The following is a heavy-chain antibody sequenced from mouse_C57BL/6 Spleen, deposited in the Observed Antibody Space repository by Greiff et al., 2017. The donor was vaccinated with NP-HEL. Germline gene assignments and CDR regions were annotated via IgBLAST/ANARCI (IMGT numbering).Heavy chain of an antibody. J-gene: IGHJ4*01. D-gene: IGHD6-2*01. V-gene: IGHV5-16*01. Sequence: EVHLVESEGGLVQPGSSMKLSCTASGFTFSDYYMAWVRQVPEKGLEWVANINYDGSSTYYLDSLKSRFIISRDNAKNILYLQMSSLKSEDTATYYCARLGRSRDYYYAMDDWGQGTSVTVSS. CDR2: INYDGSST. CDR3: ARLGRSRDYYYAMDD. CDR1: GFTFSDYY.